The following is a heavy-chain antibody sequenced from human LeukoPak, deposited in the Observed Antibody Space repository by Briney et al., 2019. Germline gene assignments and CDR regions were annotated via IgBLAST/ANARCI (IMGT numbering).Heavy chain of an antibody. J-gene: IGHJ4*02. D-gene: IGHD3-22*01. Sequence: TGGSLRLSCAASGFTFSYYTMHWVRQAPGKGLEWVAVISYDGSNEYYADSVKGRLTISRDNSKNTLYLQMNSLRVEDTAVYYCARVLNYYDSSGYYFSYWGQGTLVTVSS. CDR3: ARVLNYYDSSGYYFSY. CDR1: GFTFSYYT. CDR2: ISYDGSNE. V-gene: IGHV3-30-3*01.